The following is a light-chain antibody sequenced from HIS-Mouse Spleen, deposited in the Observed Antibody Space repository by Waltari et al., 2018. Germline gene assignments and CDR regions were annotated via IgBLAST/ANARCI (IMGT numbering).Light chain of an antibody. J-gene: IGKJ1*01. V-gene: IGKV1-9*01. CDR3: QQLNSYPPT. CDR1: QGISSY. Sequence: DIKLTQSPSFLSASGGARVTITCRASQGISSYLAWYQQKPGKAPKLLIYAASTLQSGVPSRFSGSGSGTEFTLTISSLQPEDFATYYCQQLNSYPPTFGQGTKVEIK. CDR2: AAS.